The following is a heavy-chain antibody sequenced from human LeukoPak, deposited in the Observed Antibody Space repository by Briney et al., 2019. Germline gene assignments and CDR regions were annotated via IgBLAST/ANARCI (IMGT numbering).Heavy chain of an antibody. CDR3: ARDSCYYDSSGYSEGNFDY. J-gene: IGHJ4*02. D-gene: IGHD3-22*01. V-gene: IGHV1-2*02. Sequence: ASVTVSCKASGYTFTGYYMHWVRQAPGQGLEWMGWINPNSGGTNYAQKFQGRVTMTRDTSISTAYMELSRLRSDDTAVYYCARDSCYYDSSGYSEGNFDYWGQGTLVTVSS. CDR1: GYTFTGYY. CDR2: INPNSGGT.